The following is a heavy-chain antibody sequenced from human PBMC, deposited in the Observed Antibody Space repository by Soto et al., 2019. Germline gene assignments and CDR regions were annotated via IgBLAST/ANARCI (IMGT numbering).Heavy chain of an antibody. J-gene: IGHJ5*02. V-gene: IGHV4-31*03. CDR2: IYYSGST. D-gene: IGHD5-18*01. CDR3: ARGYSYGTNWFDQ. CDR1: GGSISSGGYY. Sequence: SETLSLTCTVSGGSISSGGYYWSWIRQHPGKGLEWIGYIYYSGSTYYNPSLKSRVTISVDTSKNQFSLKLSSVTAADTAVYYCARGYSYGTNWFDQWGQGTLVTVSS.